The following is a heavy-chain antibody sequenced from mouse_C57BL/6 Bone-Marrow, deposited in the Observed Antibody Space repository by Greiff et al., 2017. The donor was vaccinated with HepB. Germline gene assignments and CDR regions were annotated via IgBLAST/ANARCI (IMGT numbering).Heavy chain of an antibody. Sequence: VQLQQPGAELVKPGASVKLSCKASGYTFTSYWMHWVKQRPGQGLEWIGEIDPSDSYTNYNQKFKGKSTLTVDKSSSTAYMQLSSLTSEDSAVYYCARLGSYDYDFYWYFDVWGTGTTVTVSS. CDR2: IDPSDSYT. J-gene: IGHJ1*03. CDR3: ARLGSYDYDFYWYFDV. CDR1: GYTFTSYW. D-gene: IGHD2-4*01. V-gene: IGHV1-69*01.